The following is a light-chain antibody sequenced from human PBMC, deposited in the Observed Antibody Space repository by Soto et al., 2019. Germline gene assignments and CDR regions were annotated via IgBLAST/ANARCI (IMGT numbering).Light chain of an antibody. CDR3: QQSYSTPWT. CDR2: AAS. Sequence: DIQMTQSPLSLSASVGDRVTITCRASQSISSYLNWYQQKPEKAPKLLIYAASSLQSGVPSRFSGSGSGTDFTLTISSLQPEDFATYYCQQSYSTPWTFDQGTKVDIK. V-gene: IGKV1-39*01. CDR1: QSISSY. J-gene: IGKJ1*01.